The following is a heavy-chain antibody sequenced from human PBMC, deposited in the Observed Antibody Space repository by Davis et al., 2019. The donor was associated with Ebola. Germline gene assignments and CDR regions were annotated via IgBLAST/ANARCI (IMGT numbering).Heavy chain of an antibody. D-gene: IGHD3-22*01. CDR2: TYYSGST. J-gene: IGHJ6*03. CDR3: ARDLRYDSSGYDYYFYMDV. CDR1: GGSISRGGSY. Sequence: PSETLSLTCTVSGGSISRGGSYWTWIRQHPGKGLEWIGYTYYSGSTYYQPSLKSRVTISLDTSKNQFSLNLYSVTAADTAVYYCARDLRYDSSGYDYYFYMDVWGKGTTVTVSS. V-gene: IGHV4-31*03.